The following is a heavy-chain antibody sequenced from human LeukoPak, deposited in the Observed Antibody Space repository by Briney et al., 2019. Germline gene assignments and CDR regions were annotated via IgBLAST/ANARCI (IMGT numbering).Heavy chain of an antibody. CDR2: IYYSGST. CDR3: ARGHGGNVF. Sequence: PSETLSLTCTVSGGSISSSSYYWGWIRQPPGKGLEWIGSIYYSGSTYYNPSLKSRVAMSRQTSQSQFSLRLSSLTAADTAVYYCARGHGGNVFWGPGTLVTVSP. CDR1: GGSISSSSYY. V-gene: IGHV4-39*07. D-gene: IGHD4-23*01. J-gene: IGHJ4*02.